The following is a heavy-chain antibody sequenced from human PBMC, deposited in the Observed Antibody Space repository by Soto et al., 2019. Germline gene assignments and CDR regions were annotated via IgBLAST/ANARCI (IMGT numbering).Heavy chain of an antibody. V-gene: IGHV4-59*01. CDR3: ASPQVLDAAFDI. CDR1: GGSISSYY. CDR2: IYYSGST. Sequence: SETLSLTCTVSGGSISSYYWSWIRQPPGKGLEWIGYIYYSGSTNYNPSLKSRVTISVDTSKNQFSLKLSSVTAADTAVYYCASPQVLDAAFDIWGQGTMVTVSS. D-gene: IGHD2-15*01. J-gene: IGHJ3*02.